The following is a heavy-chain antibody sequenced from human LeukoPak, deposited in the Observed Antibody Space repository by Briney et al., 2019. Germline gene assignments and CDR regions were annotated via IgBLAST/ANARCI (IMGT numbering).Heavy chain of an antibody. CDR2: IRSKAYGGTT. CDR3: TRENY. V-gene: IGHV3-49*04. CDR1: GFTFSSFG. J-gene: IGHJ4*02. Sequence: PGGSLRLSCAASGFTFSSFGMNWVRQAPGKGLEWVGFIRSKAYGGTTEYAASVKGRFTISRDDSKSIAYLQMNSLKTEDTAVYYCTRENYWGQGTLVTVSS.